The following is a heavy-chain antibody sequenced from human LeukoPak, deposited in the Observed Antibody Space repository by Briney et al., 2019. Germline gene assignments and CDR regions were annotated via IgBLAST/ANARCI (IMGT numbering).Heavy chain of an antibody. CDR3: VRLGFSMVWGLIAYYGMDV. V-gene: IGHV3-72*01. Sequence: GGSLRLSCAASGFTFSDHYMDWVRQAPGKGLEWFARIRNKAKSYSTEYAASVKGRFTISRDDSKNSLYLQMHSLKTEDTAVYYCVRLGFSMVWGLIAYYGMDVWGQGTTVTVSS. CDR1: GFTFSDHY. J-gene: IGHJ6*02. CDR2: IRNKAKSYST. D-gene: IGHD3-10*01.